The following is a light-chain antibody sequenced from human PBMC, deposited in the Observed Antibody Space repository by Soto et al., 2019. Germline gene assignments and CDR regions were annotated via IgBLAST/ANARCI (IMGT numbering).Light chain of an antibody. CDR3: QQVKSYPRT. Sequence: DIHLTQSPSSLSGSLGDRVTITCRASQAITNNLAWYQQKPGNPPRLLIYEESTLHSGVPSRFSGRKVGTQFILTIDSLQPEDFATYYCQQVKSYPRTFGGGTKVDIK. V-gene: IGKV1-9*01. CDR2: EES. CDR1: QAITNN. J-gene: IGKJ4*01.